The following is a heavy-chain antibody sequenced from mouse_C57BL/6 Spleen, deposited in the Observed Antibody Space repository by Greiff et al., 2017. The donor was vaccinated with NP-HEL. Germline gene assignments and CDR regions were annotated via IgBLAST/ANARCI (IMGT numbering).Heavy chain of an antibody. CDR2: IWSGGST. D-gene: IGHD1-1*01. Sequence: QVQLKESGPGLVQPSQSLSITCTVSGFSLTSYGVHWVRQSPGKGLEWLGVIWSGGSTDYNAAFISRLSISKDNSKSQVFFKMNSLQADDTAIYYCARRGITTYWYFDVWGTGTTVTVSS. J-gene: IGHJ1*03. CDR3: ARRGITTYWYFDV. V-gene: IGHV2-2*01. CDR1: GFSLTSYG.